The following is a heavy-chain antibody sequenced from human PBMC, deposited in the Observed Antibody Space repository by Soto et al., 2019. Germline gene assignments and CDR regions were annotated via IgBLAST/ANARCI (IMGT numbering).Heavy chain of an antibody. CDR1: GYSFTSYW. CDR2: IYPGDSDT. D-gene: IGHD2-2*01. V-gene: IGHV5-51*01. CDR3: ARHKGDCSSNPCYGMDV. Sequence: GESLKISCKGSGYSFTSYWIGWVRQMPGKGLEWMGIIYPGDSDTRYSPSFQGQVTISADKSISTAYLQWDSLKASDTAIYFCARHKGDCSSNPCYGMDVWGQGPTVTVSS. J-gene: IGHJ6*02.